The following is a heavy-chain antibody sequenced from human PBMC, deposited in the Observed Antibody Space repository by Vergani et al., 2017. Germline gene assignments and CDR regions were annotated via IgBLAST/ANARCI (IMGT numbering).Heavy chain of an antibody. V-gene: IGHV4-61*02. D-gene: IGHD6-6*01. Sequence: QVQLQESGPGLVKPSQTLSLTCTVSGGSISSGSYYWSWIRQPAGKGLEWIGRIYTSGSTNYNPSLKSRVTISVDTSKNQFSLKLSSVTAADTAVYYCARSLAARRAPRASYYYYGMDVWGQGTTVTVSS. CDR3: ARSLAARRAPRASYYYYGMDV. J-gene: IGHJ6*02. CDR1: GGSISSGSYY. CDR2: IYTSGST.